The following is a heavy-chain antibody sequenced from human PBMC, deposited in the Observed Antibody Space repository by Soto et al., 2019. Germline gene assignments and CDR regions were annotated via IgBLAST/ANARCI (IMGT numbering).Heavy chain of an antibody. CDR3: ARDSEDLPSNFDY. CDR1: GFTFTRYS. Sequence: EVQLVESGGGLVKPGGSLRLSCAASGFTFTRYSMTWVRQAPGKGLEWVSSISSTTNSIYYGDSMKGRFTISRDNAKNSLYLEMNSLRAEDADEYSGARDSEDLPSNFDYWGQGTLVTVSS. J-gene: IGHJ4*02. V-gene: IGHV3-21*06. CDR2: ISSTTNSI.